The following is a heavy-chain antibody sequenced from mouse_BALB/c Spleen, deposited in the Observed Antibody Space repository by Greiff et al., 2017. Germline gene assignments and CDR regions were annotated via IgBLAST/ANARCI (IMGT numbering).Heavy chain of an antibody. Sequence: EVKLQESGPELVKPGASVKISCKASGYSFTGYFMNWVKQSHGKSLEWIGRINPYNGDTFYNQKFKGKATLTVDKSSSTAHMELRSLTSEDSAVYDWGRGYGNYYAMDYWGQGTSVPVSS. J-gene: IGHJ4*01. CDR3: GRGYGNYYAMDY. V-gene: IGHV1-20*01. CDR2: INPYNGDT. D-gene: IGHD2-1*01. CDR1: GYSFTGYF.